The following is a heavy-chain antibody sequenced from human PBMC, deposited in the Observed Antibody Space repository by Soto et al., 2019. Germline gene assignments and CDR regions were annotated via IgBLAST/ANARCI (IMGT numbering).Heavy chain of an antibody. CDR2: IYYSGST. CDR1: GGSISSYY. CDR3: ARGLARYFDSSGYYGFGY. V-gene: IGHV4-59*01. Sequence: ETLSLTCTVSGGSISSYYWSWIRQPPGKGLEWIGYIYYSGSTNYNPSLKSRVTISVDTSKNQFSLKLSSVTAADTAVYYCARGLARYFDSSGYYGFGYSGQAPLVTVSS. D-gene: IGHD3-22*01. J-gene: IGHJ4*02.